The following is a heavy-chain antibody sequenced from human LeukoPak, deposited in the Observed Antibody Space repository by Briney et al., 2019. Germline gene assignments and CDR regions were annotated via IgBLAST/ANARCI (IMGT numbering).Heavy chain of an antibody. CDR1: GFTFSSYS. CDR3: AKAPTYYYGSGSYSVLDY. CDR2: ISGSGGST. Sequence: PGGSLRLSCAASGFTFSSYSMNWVRQAPGKGLEWVSAISGSGGSTHYADSVKGRFTISRDNSKNTLYLQMNSLRAEDTAVYYCAKAPTYYYGSGSYSVLDYWGQGTLVTVSS. V-gene: IGHV3-23*01. J-gene: IGHJ4*02. D-gene: IGHD3-10*01.